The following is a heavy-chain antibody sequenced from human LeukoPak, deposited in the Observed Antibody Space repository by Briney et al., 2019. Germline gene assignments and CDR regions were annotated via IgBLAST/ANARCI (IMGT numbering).Heavy chain of an antibody. D-gene: IGHD3-10*01. V-gene: IGHV4-4*07. CDR1: GGSISSYY. CDR3: ARDAAYYYGSGSYRNGIDY. Sequence: TETLSLTCTVSGGSISSYYWSWIRQPAGKGREWIGRIYTSGSTNYNPSLKSRVTMSVDTSKNQFSLKLSSVTAADTAVYYCARDAAYYYGSGSYRNGIDYWGQGSLVTVSS. J-gene: IGHJ4*02. CDR2: IYTSGST.